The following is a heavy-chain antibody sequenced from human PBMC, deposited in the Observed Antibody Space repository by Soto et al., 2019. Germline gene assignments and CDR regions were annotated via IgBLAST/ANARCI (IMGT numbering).Heavy chain of an antibody. CDR2: ISGSGGST. J-gene: IGHJ4*02. Sequence: SLRLSCAASGFTFSSYAMSWVRQAPGKGLEWVSAISGSGGSTYYADSVKGRFTISRDNSKNTLYLQMNSLRAEDTAVYYCAKESVYIWGSYRYSHYFDYWGQGTLVTVSS. V-gene: IGHV3-23*01. D-gene: IGHD3-16*02. CDR3: AKESVYIWGSYRYSHYFDY. CDR1: GFTFSSYA.